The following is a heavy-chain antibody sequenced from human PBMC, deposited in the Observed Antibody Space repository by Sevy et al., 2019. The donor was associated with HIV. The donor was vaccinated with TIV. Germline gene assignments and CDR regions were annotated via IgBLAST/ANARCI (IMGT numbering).Heavy chain of an antibody. CDR1: GFTFDDYG. Sequence: GGSLRLSCAASGFTFDDYGMSWVRQAPGKGLEWVSGINWNGGSTGYADSVKGRFTISRDNAKNSLYLQMNSLRVEDTALYYCARHKYDSSGYYSPVDYWGQGTLVTVSS. V-gene: IGHV3-20*04. CDR2: INWNGGST. D-gene: IGHD3-22*01. CDR3: ARHKYDSSGYYSPVDY. J-gene: IGHJ4*02.